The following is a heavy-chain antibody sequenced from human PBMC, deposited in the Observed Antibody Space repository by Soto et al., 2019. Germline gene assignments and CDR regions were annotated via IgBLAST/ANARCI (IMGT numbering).Heavy chain of an antibody. CDR2: IIPIFGTA. CDR1: GGTFSSYA. V-gene: IGHV1-69*01. D-gene: IGHD6-19*01. CDR3: ARDQGESAVAGTSYFDY. Sequence: QVQLVQSGAEVKKPGSSVKVSCKASGGTFSSYAISWVRQAPGQGLEWMGGIIPIFGTANYGQKFQGRVTNTADESTSTAYMELSSLRSEDTAVYYCARDQGESAVAGTSYFDYWGQGTLVTVSS. J-gene: IGHJ4*02.